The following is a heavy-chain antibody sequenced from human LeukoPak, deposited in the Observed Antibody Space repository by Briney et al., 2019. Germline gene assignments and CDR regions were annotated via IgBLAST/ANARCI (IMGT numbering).Heavy chain of an antibody. CDR1: GYTFTDYY. J-gene: IGHJ6*02. CDR2: IDPNSGGT. CDR3: ACLYQWQVSYYSHGMGV. V-gene: IGHV1-2*06. Sequence: GASVKVSCTAPGYTFTDYYLHWVRQAPGQGLEWVGRIDPNSGGTNFAQRFQGRVTLTRDTSITTAYMELNSLRSDDTAIYYCACLYQWQVSYYSHGMGVWGQGTTVTVSS. D-gene: IGHD6-19*01.